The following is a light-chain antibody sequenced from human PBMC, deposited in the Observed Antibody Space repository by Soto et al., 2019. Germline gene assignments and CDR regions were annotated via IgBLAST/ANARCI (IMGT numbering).Light chain of an antibody. CDR3: SSHTNCYEV. Sequence: QSALTQPASVSGSPGQSITISCTGTSSDVGGYNYVSWYQQYPGKAPKLMIYEVSHRPSGVSDRFSGSKSGNTASLTISGLQAEDEADYYCSSHTNCYEVLGTGTKVTVL. CDR1: SSDVGGYNY. V-gene: IGLV2-14*01. CDR2: EVS. J-gene: IGLJ1*01.